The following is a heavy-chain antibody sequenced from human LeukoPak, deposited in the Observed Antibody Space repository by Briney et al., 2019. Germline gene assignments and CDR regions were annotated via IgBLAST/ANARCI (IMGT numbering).Heavy chain of an antibody. V-gene: IGHV3-30*04. D-gene: IGHD3-10*01. CDR1: GFTFSSYA. CDR2: ISYDGSNK. CDR3: AREGGERTYDY. J-gene: IGHJ4*02. Sequence: HGGSLRLSCAASGFTFSSYAMHWVRQAPGKGLEWVAVISYDGSNKYYADSVKGRFTISRDNSKNTLYLQMNSLRAEDTAVYYCAREGGERTYDYWGQGTLVTVSS.